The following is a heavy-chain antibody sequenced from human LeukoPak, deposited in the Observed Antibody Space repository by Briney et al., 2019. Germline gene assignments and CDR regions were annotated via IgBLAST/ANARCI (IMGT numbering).Heavy chain of an antibody. V-gene: IGHV4-38-2*01. D-gene: IGHD6-19*01. CDR1: GYSISSGYY. CDR3: ARHLQIAVAGTHVASRGYYYYYMDV. CDR2: IYHSGST. J-gene: IGHJ6*03. Sequence: SETLSLTCSFSGYSISSGYYWGWIRQPPGQGLEWIGNIYHSGSTYYNPSLKSRVTISVDTSKNQLSLKLSSVTAADTAVYYCARHLQIAVAGTHVASRGYYYYYMDVWGKGTTVTVSS.